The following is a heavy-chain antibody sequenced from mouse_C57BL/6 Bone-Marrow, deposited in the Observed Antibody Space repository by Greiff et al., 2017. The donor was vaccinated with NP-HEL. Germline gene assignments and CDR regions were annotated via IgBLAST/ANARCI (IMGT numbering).Heavy chain of an antibody. V-gene: IGHV1-31*01. Sequence: EVKLQESGPELVKPGASVKISCKASGYSFTGYYMHWVKQSHGNILDWIGYIYPYNGVSSYNQKFKGKATLTVDKSSSTAYMELRSLTSEDSAVYYGARSGSSLGYFDVWGTGTTVTVSS. CDR1: GYSFTGYY. D-gene: IGHD1-1*01. J-gene: IGHJ1*03. CDR3: ARSGSSLGYFDV. CDR2: IYPYNGVS.